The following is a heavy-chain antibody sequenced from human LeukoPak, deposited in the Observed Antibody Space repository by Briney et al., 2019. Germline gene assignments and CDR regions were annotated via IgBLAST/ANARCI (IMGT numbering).Heavy chain of an antibody. CDR2: IYWDDDK. CDR1: GFSLSTSGVG. D-gene: IGHD5-18*01. Sequence: SGPTLVKPTQTLTLTCTFSGFSLSTSGVGVGWIRQPPGKALEWLALIYWDDDKRYSPSLKSRLTITKDTSKNQVVLTMTNMDPVDTATYYCAYRGYSPNGNWFDPWGQGTLVTVSS. V-gene: IGHV2-5*02. J-gene: IGHJ5*02. CDR3: AYRGYSPNGNWFDP.